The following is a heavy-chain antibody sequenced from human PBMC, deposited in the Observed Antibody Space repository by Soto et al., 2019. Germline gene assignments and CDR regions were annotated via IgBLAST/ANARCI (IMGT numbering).Heavy chain of an antibody. CDR1: GYTFTSYY. D-gene: IGHD3-3*01. Sequence: ASVKVSCKASGYTFTSYYMHWVRQAPGQGLEWMGIINPSGGSTSYAQKFQGRVTMTRDTSTSTVYMELSSLRSEDTAVYYCAKGPTAPVRFLEGFAGRGGAFDIWGQGTMVTVSS. CDR2: INPSGGST. V-gene: IGHV1-46*01. J-gene: IGHJ3*02. CDR3: AKGPTAPVRFLEGFAGRGGAFDI.